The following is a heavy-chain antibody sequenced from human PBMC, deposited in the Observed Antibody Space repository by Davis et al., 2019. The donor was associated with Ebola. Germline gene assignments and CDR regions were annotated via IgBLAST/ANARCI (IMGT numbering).Heavy chain of an antibody. V-gene: IGHV3-7*03. Sequence: GESLKISCAASGFTFSSYWMIWVRQPPGKGLEWVANIKEDGSEKYYVDSVKGRFTISRDNAKNSLYLQMNSLRAEDTAVYYCARGVDRAFDIWGQGTMVTVS. CDR3: ARGVDRAFDI. CDR2: IKEDGSEK. CDR1: GFTFSSYW. J-gene: IGHJ3*02.